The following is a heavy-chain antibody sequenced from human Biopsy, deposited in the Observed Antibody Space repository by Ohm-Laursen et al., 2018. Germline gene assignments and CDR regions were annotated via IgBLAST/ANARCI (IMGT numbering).Heavy chain of an antibody. CDR2: VYYTEST. CDR1: GDSISSYY. CDR3: ARDRGYYSDRTVPGYFDL. J-gene: IGHJ2*01. Sequence: SETLSLTWTVSGDSISSYYWSWIRQPPGKGLEWIGYVYYTESTDYNPSLQSRVTISVDTSKNHFSLRLRSVTPADTAIYYCARDRGYYSDRTVPGYFDLWGRGTLVTVSS. V-gene: IGHV4-59*01. D-gene: IGHD3-22*01.